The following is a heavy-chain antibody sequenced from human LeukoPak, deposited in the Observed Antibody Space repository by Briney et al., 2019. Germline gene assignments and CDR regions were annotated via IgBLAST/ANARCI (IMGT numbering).Heavy chain of an antibody. CDR3: ARESWQQLVLGAFDI. CDR2: IKQDGSEK. J-gene: IGHJ3*02. Sequence: GGSLRLSCAASGFTFSSYWMSWVRQVPGKGLEWVANIKQDGSEKYYVDSVKGRFTISRDNAKNSLYLQMNSLRAEDTAVYYCARESWQQLVLGAFDIWGQGTMVTVSS. D-gene: IGHD6-13*01. CDR1: GFTFSSYW. V-gene: IGHV3-7*01.